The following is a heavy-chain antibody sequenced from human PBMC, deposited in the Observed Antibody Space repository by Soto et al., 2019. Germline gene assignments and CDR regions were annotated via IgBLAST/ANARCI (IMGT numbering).Heavy chain of an antibody. J-gene: IGHJ4*02. D-gene: IGHD5-18*01. CDR2: ILYDGSNT. V-gene: IGHV3-30*04. CDR3: AREVDSSKVAGPFDY. CDR1: GFTFSSNA. Sequence: PGGALRPSCAALGFTFSSNAMHGVRQGPGKGLEGVAVILYDGSNTYYADSVKGRFTISRDNSKNTLYLQMNSLRAEDTAVYYCAREVDSSKVAGPFDYWGQGTLVTVSS.